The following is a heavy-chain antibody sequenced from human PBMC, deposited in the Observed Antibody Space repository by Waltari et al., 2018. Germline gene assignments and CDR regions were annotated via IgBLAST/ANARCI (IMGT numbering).Heavy chain of an antibody. J-gene: IGHJ6*02. CDR3: ARDGYYYDSSGRGGYGMDV. Sequence: QVQLQQWGAGLLKPSETLSLTCAVYGGSFSGYYWSWIRQPPGKGLEWIGEINHSGSPNYNPSRKSRVTISVDTSKNQFSLKLSSVTAADTAVYYCARDGYYYDSSGRGGYGMDVWGQGTTVTVSS. CDR1: GGSFSGYY. V-gene: IGHV4-34*01. D-gene: IGHD3-22*01. CDR2: INHSGSP.